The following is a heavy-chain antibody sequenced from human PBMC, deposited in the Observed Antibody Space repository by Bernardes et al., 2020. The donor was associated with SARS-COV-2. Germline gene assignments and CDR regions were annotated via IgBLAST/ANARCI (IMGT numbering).Heavy chain of an antibody. V-gene: IGHV3-30-3*01. Sequence: GGSLRPSCAASGFTFSNYAMHWVRQAPGKGLEWVAIISYDGSNKFYADSVKGRFTISRDNSKNTLYLQMISLRPEDTAVYYCARTTEFYFDYWGQGTLVTVSS. CDR1: GFTFSNYA. CDR3: ARTTEFYFDY. CDR2: ISYDGSNK. J-gene: IGHJ4*02. D-gene: IGHD3-10*01.